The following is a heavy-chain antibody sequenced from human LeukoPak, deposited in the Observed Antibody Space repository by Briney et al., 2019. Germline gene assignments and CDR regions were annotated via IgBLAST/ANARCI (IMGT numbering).Heavy chain of an antibody. V-gene: IGHV4-4*07. Sequence: SETLSLNCTVSGGSISSYYWSWIRQPAGKGLEWIGRIYTSGSTNYNPSLKSRVTMSVDTSKNQFSLKLSSVTAADTAVYYCARAQVLIAAATPDYYYYYGMDVWGQGTTVTVSS. D-gene: IGHD6-13*01. J-gene: IGHJ6*02. CDR1: GGSISSYY. CDR2: IYTSGST. CDR3: ARAQVLIAAATPDYYYYYGMDV.